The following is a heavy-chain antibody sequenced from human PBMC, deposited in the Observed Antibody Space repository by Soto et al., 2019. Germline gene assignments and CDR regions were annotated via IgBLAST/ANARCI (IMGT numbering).Heavy chain of an antibody. CDR2: IYWDDDK. V-gene: IGHV2-5*02. CDR1: GFSLSTSGVG. J-gene: IGHJ4*02. Sequence: QITLKESGPTLVKPTQTLTLTCTFSGFSLSTSGVGVGWIRQPPGKALEWLALIYWDDDKRYNPSLKTRLTITKDTSKHQVVLRMTNMDPVDTATYYCARRRLNWSDWAGFDSWGQGILVTVPS. D-gene: IGHD1-1*01. CDR3: ARRRLNWSDWAGFDS.